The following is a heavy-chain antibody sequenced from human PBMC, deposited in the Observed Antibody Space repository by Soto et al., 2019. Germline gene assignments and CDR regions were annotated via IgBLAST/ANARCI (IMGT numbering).Heavy chain of an antibody. CDR3: AREGFCSSGGCALYSHDYCGMDV. D-gene: IGHD2-15*01. V-gene: IGHV1-18*01. CDR2: ISTYNSNT. Sequence: QVQLVQSGAEVMKPGASVKVSCKASGYTFARYGISWVRQAPGQGLEWMGWISTYNSNTNYARKFQGRVRLTTDPPTNPAYMELRSLTPDDTALYYCAREGFCSSGGCALYSHDYCGMDVWGQGTTVTVSS. CDR1: GYTFARYG. J-gene: IGHJ6*02.